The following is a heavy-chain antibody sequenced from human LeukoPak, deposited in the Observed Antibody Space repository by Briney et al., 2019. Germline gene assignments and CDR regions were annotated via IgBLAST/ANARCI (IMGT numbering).Heavy chain of an antibody. CDR2: INHSGST. CDR3: ARGLWFGELLSPGSGNFDY. D-gene: IGHD3-10*01. J-gene: IGHJ4*02. Sequence: PSETLSLTCAVYGGSFSGYYWSWIRQPPGKGLEWIGEINHSGSTNYNPSLKSRVTISVDTSKNQFSLKLSSVTAADTAVYYCARGLWFGELLSPGSGNFDYWGQGTLVTVSS. V-gene: IGHV4-34*01. CDR1: GGSFSGYY.